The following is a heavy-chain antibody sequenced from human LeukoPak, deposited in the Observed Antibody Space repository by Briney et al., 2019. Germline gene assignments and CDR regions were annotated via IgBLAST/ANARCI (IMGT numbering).Heavy chain of an antibody. J-gene: IGHJ3*02. Sequence: PSETLSLTCTVSGGSISSYYWSWIRQPPGKGLEWIGYIYYSGSTNYNPSLKSRVTISVDTSKNQFSLKLSSVTAADTAVYYCARDSLWFGEANAFDMWGQGTMVTVSS. D-gene: IGHD3-10*01. CDR1: GGSISSYY. CDR2: IYYSGST. V-gene: IGHV4-59*12. CDR3: ARDSLWFGEANAFDM.